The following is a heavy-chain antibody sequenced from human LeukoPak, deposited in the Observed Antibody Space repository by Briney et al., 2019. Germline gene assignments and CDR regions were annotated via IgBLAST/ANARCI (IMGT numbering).Heavy chain of an antibody. CDR3: AGGDDLEWLLGYFDY. D-gene: IGHD3-3*01. V-gene: IGHV3-30*02. Sequence: GGSLRLSCAASGFTFSSYAMHWVRQAPGKGLEWVAFIRYDGSNKYYADSVKGRFTISRDNSKNTLYLQMNSLRAEDTAVYYCAGGDDLEWLLGYFDYWGQGTLVTVSS. CDR2: IRYDGSNK. J-gene: IGHJ4*02. CDR1: GFTFSSYA.